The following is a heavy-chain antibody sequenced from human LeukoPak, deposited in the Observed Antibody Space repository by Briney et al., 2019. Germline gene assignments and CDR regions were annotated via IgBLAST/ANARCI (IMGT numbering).Heavy chain of an antibody. V-gene: IGHV4-59*01. Sequence: GSLRLSCAASGFTFSSYGMSWIRQPPGKGLEWIGYIYYSGSTNYNPSLKSRVTISVDTSKNQFSLRLSSVTAADTAVYYCARTSYDSSGYQVWYWFDPWGQGTLVTVSS. CDR1: GFTFSSYG. J-gene: IGHJ5*02. CDR2: IYYSGST. CDR3: ARTSYDSSGYQVWYWFDP. D-gene: IGHD3-22*01.